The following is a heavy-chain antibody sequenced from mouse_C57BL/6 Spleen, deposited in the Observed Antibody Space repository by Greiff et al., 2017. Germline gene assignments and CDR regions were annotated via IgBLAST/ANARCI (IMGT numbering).Heavy chain of an antibody. CDR3: ASSREFAD. CDR2: IDPSDSYT. J-gene: IGHJ3*01. Sequence: QVQLQQPGAELVKPGASVKLSCKASGYTFTSYWMQWVKQRPGQGLEWIGEIDPSDSYTNYNQKFKGKATLTVDTSSSTAYMQLSSLTSEDSAVYYWASSREFADWGKGTLVTVAA. CDR1: GYTFTSYW. V-gene: IGHV1-50*01.